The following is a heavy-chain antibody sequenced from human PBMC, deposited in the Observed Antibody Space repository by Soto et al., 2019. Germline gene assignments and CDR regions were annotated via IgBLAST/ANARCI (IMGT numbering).Heavy chain of an antibody. J-gene: IGHJ6*02. V-gene: IGHV5-10-1*01. CDR1: GYSFTSYW. Sequence: GGSLKLSCKGFGYSFTSYWISWGRQMPGKGLGWMGRIDPSDSYTNYSPSFQGHVTISADKSISTAYLQWSSLKASDTAMYYCASSYYDSSGYYYYYYGMDVWGQGTTVTVSS. D-gene: IGHD3-22*01. CDR3: ASSYYDSSGYYYYYYGMDV. CDR2: IDPSDSYT.